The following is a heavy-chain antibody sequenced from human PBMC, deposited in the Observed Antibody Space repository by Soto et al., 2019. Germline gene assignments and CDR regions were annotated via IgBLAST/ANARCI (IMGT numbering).Heavy chain of an antibody. Sequence: ASVKVSCKTSGYSLVSYTISWVRQAPGQGLEWMGWISPYSRSTDYAQKFRGRVTMTTDTSTSTAYMELRSLKSDDTAVYFCASTRIESQTAYRWFDPWGQGTLVTISS. CDR3: ASTRIESQTAYRWFDP. J-gene: IGHJ5*02. V-gene: IGHV1-18*01. CDR1: GYSLVSYT. CDR2: ISPYSRST. D-gene: IGHD1-26*01.